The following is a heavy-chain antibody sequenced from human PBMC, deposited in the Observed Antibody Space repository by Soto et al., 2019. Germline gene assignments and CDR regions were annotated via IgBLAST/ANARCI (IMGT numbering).Heavy chain of an antibody. J-gene: IGHJ5*02. CDR1: GGSMSSYY. CDR2: VYYSGST. Sequence: SETLSLTCTVSGGSMSSYYWTWLRQSPGRGLEWIGTVYYSGSTFYNPSLKSRVTISVDTSKSQFSLKLNSVTAADTAVYFCARLVTFKWFDPWGQGTQVTVSS. V-gene: IGHV4-59*05. CDR3: ARLVTFKWFDP. D-gene: IGHD3-9*01.